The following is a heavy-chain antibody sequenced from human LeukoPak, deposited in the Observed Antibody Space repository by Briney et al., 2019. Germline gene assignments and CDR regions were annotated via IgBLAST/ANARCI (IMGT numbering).Heavy chain of an antibody. D-gene: IGHD1-26*01. CDR1: GFTFSSYS. CDR3: ARDRLVGATTVVY. V-gene: IGHV3-21*01. Sequence: GGSLRLSCAASGFTFSSYSMNWVRQAPGKGLEWVSSISSSSSYIYYADSVKGRFTISRDNAKNSLYLQMNSLRAEDTAVYYCARDRLVGATTVVYWGQGTLVTVSS. J-gene: IGHJ4*02. CDR2: ISSSSSYI.